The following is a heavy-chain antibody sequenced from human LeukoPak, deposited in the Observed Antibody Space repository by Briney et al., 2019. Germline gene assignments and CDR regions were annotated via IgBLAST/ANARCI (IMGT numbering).Heavy chain of an antibody. CDR3: ARVYLGAAALLDY. Sequence: GGSLRLSCAASGLTFSSYSMKWVRQAPGKGLEWGSYISSSSSTIYYADSVKGRFTISRDNAKNSLYLQMNSLRAEDTAVYYCARVYLGAAALLDYWGQGTLVTVSS. D-gene: IGHD6-13*01. J-gene: IGHJ4*02. CDR2: ISSSSSTI. V-gene: IGHV3-48*01. CDR1: GLTFSSYS.